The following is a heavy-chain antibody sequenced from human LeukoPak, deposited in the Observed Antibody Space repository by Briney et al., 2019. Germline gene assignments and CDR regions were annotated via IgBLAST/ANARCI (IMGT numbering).Heavy chain of an antibody. J-gene: IGHJ4*02. D-gene: IGHD3-9*01. CDR1: GGSISSGTYY. CDR2: IKNSGST. Sequence: SETLSLTCTVSGGSISSGTYYWSWIRQPAGKGLEWIGRIKNSGSTSYNPSLKSRVTMSVDTSKNQFSLKLSSVTAADTAVYYCAREYYDMFTGYYTVTPHFDYWGQGTLVTVSS. CDR3: AREYYDMFTGYYTVTPHFDY. V-gene: IGHV4-61*02.